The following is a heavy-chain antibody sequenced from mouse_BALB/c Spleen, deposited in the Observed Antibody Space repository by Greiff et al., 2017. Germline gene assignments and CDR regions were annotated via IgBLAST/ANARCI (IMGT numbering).Heavy chain of an antibody. CDR2: IDPANGNT. V-gene: IGHV14-3*02. CDR3: AIYGNYGEYAMDY. CDR1: GFNIKDTY. J-gene: IGHJ4*01. Sequence: EVKLQESGAELVKPGASVKLSCTASGFNIKDTYMHWVKQRPEQGLEWIGRIDPANGNTKYDPKFQGMATITADTSSNTAYLQLSSLTSEDTAVYYCAIYGNYGEYAMDYWGQGTSVTVSS. D-gene: IGHD2-1*01.